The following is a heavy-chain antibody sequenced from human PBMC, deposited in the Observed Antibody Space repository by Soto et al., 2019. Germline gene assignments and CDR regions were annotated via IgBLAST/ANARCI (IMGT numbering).Heavy chain of an antibody. Sequence: PSETLSLSCSVSGGSISSVSSYWGWIRQSPGRGLEWIGSIYFIGSSYSNPSLQSRVTISVDTSNNQLSLKLSSVTAADPAVYFCARQDDKYGSTSWGQGTLVTVS. CDR1: GGSISSVSSY. V-gene: IGHV4-39*01. CDR2: IYFIGSS. D-gene: IGHD3-10*01. J-gene: IGHJ4*02. CDR3: ARQDDKYGSTS.